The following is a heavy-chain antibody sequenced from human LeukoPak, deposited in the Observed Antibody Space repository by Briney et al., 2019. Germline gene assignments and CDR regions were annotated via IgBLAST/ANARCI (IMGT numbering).Heavy chain of an antibody. V-gene: IGHV1-2*02. CDR3: ARDYWADRTNYFDY. CDR1: GYAFTGYY. Sequence: ASVKVSCKASGYAFTGYYMHWVRQAPGQGLEWMGWINPNSGGTNYAQKFQGRVTMTRDTSISTAYMEVSRLRTDDTAVYYCARDYWADRTNYFDYWGQGTLVTVSS. D-gene: IGHD2-15*01. CDR2: INPNSGGT. J-gene: IGHJ4*02.